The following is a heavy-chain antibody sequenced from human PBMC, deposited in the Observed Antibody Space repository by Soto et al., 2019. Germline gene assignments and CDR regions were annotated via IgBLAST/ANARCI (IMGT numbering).Heavy chain of an antibody. CDR1: GGSISSSSYY. V-gene: IGHV4-39*02. J-gene: IGHJ6*03. CDR3: ARDSKHYYYMDV. CDR2: IYYSGST. Sequence: SETLSLTCTVSGGSISSSSYYWGWIRQPPGKGLEWIGSIYYSGSTYYNPSLKSRVTISVDTSKNQFSLKLSSVTAADTAVYYCARDSKHYYYMDVWGKGTTVTVSS.